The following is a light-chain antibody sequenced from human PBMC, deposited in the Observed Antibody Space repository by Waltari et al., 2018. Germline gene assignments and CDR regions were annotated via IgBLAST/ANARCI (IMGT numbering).Light chain of an antibody. CDR2: EDI. V-gene: IGLV2-23*02. Sequence: QSALTQPASVSGSPGQSITISCTGTSRNLGTYNLVSWYHQYPGKAPKLMIYEDIKRPSGVSNRFSGSKSGNTASLTISGLQVEDEADYFCCSHAGTGTFNVIFGGGTKLTVL. CDR3: CSHAGTGTFNVI. CDR1: SRNLGTYNL. J-gene: IGLJ2*01.